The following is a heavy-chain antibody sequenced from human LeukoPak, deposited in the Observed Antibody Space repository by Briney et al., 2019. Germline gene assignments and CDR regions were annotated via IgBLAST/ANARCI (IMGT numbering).Heavy chain of an antibody. CDR1: GFTFDDYA. CDR3: AKDKGAAAVRYFDY. J-gene: IGHJ4*02. D-gene: IGHD6-13*01. Sequence: PGGSLRLSCAASGFTFDDYAMHWVRQAPGKGLEWVSGISWNSGSIGYADSVKGRFTTSRDNAKNSLYLQMNSLRAEDTALYHCAKDKGAAAVRYFDYWGQGTLVTVSS. V-gene: IGHV3-9*01. CDR2: ISWNSGSI.